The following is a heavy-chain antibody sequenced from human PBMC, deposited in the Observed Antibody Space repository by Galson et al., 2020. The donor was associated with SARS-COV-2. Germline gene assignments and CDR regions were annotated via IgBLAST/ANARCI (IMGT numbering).Heavy chain of an antibody. D-gene: IGHD6-13*01. CDR3: ARRPRRAAAGFGYDY. V-gene: IGHV5-10-1*01. CDR2: IDPSDSYT. CDR1: GYSFTSYW. Sequence: KIGESLKISCKGSGYSFTSYWISWVRQMPGKGLEWMGRIDPSDSYTNYSPSFQGHVTISADKSISTAYLQWSSLKASDTAMYYCARRPRRAAAGFGYDYWGQGTLVTVSS. J-gene: IGHJ4*02.